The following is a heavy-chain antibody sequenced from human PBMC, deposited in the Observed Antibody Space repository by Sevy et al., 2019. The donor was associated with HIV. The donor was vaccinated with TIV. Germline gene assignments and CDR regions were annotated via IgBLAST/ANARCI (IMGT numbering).Heavy chain of an antibody. CDR1: GFTFSGSA. Sequence: GGSLRLSCAASGFTFSGSAMHWVRQASGKGLEWVGRIRSKANSYATAYAASVKGRFTISRDDSKNTAYLQMDSLKTEDTAMYYCTSGSSSWPNDYWGQGTLVTVSS. J-gene: IGHJ4*02. CDR2: IRSKANSYAT. CDR3: TSGSSSWPNDY. V-gene: IGHV3-73*01. D-gene: IGHD6-13*01.